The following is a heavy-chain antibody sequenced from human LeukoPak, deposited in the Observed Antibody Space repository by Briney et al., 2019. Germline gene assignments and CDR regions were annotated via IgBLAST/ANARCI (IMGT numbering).Heavy chain of an antibody. CDR3: ARAARSLDTAMVTKYYYYGMDV. CDR1: VGSISSYY. D-gene: IGHD5-18*01. J-gene: IGHJ6*02. CDR2: IYYSGST. V-gene: IGHV4-59*01. Sequence: PSETLSLTCTGSVGSISSYYCSSIRQPPAKGLGWVGYIYYSGSTTYNPSLKSRVNISVDTSKNQFSLKLSSVTAADTAVYYCARAARSLDTAMVTKYYYYGMDVWGQGTTVTVSS.